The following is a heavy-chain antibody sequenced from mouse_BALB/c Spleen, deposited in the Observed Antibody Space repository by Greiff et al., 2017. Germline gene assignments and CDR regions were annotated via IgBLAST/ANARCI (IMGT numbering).Heavy chain of an antibody. CDR1: GFTFSSYY. V-gene: IGHV5-6-2*01. J-gene: IGHJ4*01. CDR3: ARGGGYGAMDY. D-gene: IGHD2-14*01. CDR2: INSNGGST. Sequence: EVKLVESGGGLVKLGGSLKLSCAASGFTFSSYYMSWVRQTPEKRLELVAAINSNGGSTYYPDTVKGRFTISRDNAKNTLYLQMSSLKSEDTALYYCARGGGYGAMDYWGQGTSVTVSS.